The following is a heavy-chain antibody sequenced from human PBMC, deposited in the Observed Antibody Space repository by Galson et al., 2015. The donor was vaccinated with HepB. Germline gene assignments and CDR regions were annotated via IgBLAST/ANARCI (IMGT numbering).Heavy chain of an antibody. V-gene: IGHV1-18*01. D-gene: IGHD3-16*02. CDR2: INTYNGNT. J-gene: IGHJ4*02. CDR3: ARGGRLGELSSFDH. Sequence: QSGAEVKKPGASVKVSCKASGYTFINQGISWVRQAPGQGLEWMGRINTYNGNTNYAKKDQGRVTMTTDTSTNTAYMELRSLRSDDTAVYYCARGGRLGELSSFDHWGQGTLVTVSS. CDR1: GYTFINQG.